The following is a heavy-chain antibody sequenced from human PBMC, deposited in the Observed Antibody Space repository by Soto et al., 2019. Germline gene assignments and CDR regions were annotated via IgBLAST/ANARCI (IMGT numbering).Heavy chain of an antibody. CDR1: GGSFSGYY. CDR2: IHPTGST. CDR3: ARGIDSYKGGNY. J-gene: IGHJ4*02. D-gene: IGHD3-16*01. Sequence: SETLSLTCAVSGGSFSGYYCSWIRQAPGKGLEWIGEIHPTGSTDSNPSLDGRLTISLETSKNQCSLKLNSVTAADTAVYYCARGIDSYKGGNYWGQGTQVTVSS. V-gene: IGHV4-34*01.